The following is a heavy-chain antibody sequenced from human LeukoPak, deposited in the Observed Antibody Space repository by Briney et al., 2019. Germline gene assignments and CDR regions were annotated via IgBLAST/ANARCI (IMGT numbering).Heavy chain of an antibody. V-gene: IGHV4-59*01. Sequence: PSETLSLTCTVSGGSISSYYWSWIRQPPGKGLEWIGYIYYSGSTNYNPSLKSRVTITVDTSKNQFSLKLSSVTGADTAVYYCARVKLRFSGFDPWGQGTLVTVSS. J-gene: IGHJ5*02. CDR2: IYYSGST. CDR3: ARVKLRFSGFDP. D-gene: IGHD3-3*01. CDR1: GGSISSYY.